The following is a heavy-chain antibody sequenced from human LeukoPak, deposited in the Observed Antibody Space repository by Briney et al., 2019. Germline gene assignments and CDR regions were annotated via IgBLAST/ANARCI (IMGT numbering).Heavy chain of an antibody. Sequence: GGSLRLSCAASGFTFSSYSMNWVRQAPGKGLEWVSSISSSSSYIYYADSVKGRFTISRDNAKNSLYLQMNSLRAKDTAVYYCARTGREYQLLWWFDPWGQGTLVTVSS. D-gene: IGHD2-2*01. J-gene: IGHJ5*02. CDR1: GFTFSSYS. CDR2: ISSSSSYI. CDR3: ARTGREYQLLWWFDP. V-gene: IGHV3-21*01.